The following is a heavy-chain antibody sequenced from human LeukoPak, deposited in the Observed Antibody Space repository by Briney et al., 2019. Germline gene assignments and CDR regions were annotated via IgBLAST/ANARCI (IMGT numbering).Heavy chain of an antibody. V-gene: IGHV3-20*04. CDR1: GFTFSSYW. CDR3: ATSTTVSSTDY. Sequence: GGSLRLSCAASGFTFSSYWMHWVRQAPGKGLVWVSGINWNGGSTGYADSVKGRFTISRDNAKNSLYLQMNSLRAEDTALYYCATSTTVSSTDYWGQGTLVTVSS. D-gene: IGHD4-17*01. J-gene: IGHJ4*02. CDR2: INWNGGST.